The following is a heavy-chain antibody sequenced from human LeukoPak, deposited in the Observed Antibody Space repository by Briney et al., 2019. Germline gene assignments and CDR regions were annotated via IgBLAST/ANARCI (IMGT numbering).Heavy chain of an antibody. V-gene: IGHV3-23*01. CDR3: ARDYSSSSLDY. CDR1: GFSFSSYG. Sequence: GGSLRLSCEASGFSFSSYGMSWVRQAPGEGLEWVSGFSASDGSRYYADSVKGRFTISRDNSKNTLYLQMNSLRAEDTALYYCARDYSSSSLDYWGQGTLVTVSS. J-gene: IGHJ4*02. CDR2: FSASDGSR. D-gene: IGHD6-6*01.